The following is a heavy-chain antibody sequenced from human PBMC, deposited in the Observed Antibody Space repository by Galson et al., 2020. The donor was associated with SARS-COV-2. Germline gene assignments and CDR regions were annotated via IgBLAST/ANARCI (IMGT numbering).Heavy chain of an antibody. CDR2: IFSGGVT. Sequence: GGSLRLSCAASGFTVSSHYISWVRQAPGKGLEWVSVIFSGGVTYYADSVKGRFTISRDDSKDTVYLQMNSLTAGDTAVYYCARELDNSRGTWFNFYYWGQGTLVTVSS. CDR1: GFTVSSHY. V-gene: IGHV3-53*01. D-gene: IGHD1-1*01. J-gene: IGHJ4*02. CDR3: ARELDNSRGTWFNFYY.